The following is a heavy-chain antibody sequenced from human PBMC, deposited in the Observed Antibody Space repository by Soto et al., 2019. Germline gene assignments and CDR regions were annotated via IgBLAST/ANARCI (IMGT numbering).Heavy chain of an antibody. D-gene: IGHD2-15*01. CDR3: ARYCSGGSCYWAFDI. Sequence: PGGSLRLSCAASGFTFSSYWMHWVRQAPGKGLVWVSRINSDGSSTSYADSVKGRFTISRDNAKNTLYLQMNSLRAEDTAVYYCARYCSGGSCYWAFDIWGQGTMVTVSS. V-gene: IGHV3-74*01. J-gene: IGHJ3*02. CDR1: GFTFSSYW. CDR2: INSDGSST.